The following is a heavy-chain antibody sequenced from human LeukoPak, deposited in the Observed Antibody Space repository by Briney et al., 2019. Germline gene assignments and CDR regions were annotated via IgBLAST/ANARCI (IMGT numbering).Heavy chain of an antibody. J-gene: IGHJ4*02. CDR2: ISSSSSYI. V-gene: IGHV3-21*01. CDR1: RFTFSSYS. D-gene: IGHD6-19*01. CDR3: ARETVAGTYY. Sequence: GGSLRLSRAASRFTFSSYSMNWVRQAPGKGLEWVSSISSSSSYIYYADSVKGRFTISRDNAKNSLYLQMNSLRAEDTAVYYCARETVAGTYYWGQGNLVTVSS.